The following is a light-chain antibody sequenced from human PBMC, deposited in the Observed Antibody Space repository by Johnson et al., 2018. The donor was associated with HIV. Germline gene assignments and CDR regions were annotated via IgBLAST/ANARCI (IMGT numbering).Light chain of an antibody. CDR1: SSNIGNNY. Sequence: QSMLTQPPSVSAAPGQKVTISCSGSSSNIGNNYVSWYQQLPGTAPKLLIYDNNKRPSGIPDRFSGSKSGTSATLGITGLPTGDEADYYRGTWDSSLRSGFFGTGTKVTVL. CDR3: GTWDSSLRSGF. J-gene: IGLJ1*01. V-gene: IGLV1-51*01. CDR2: DNN.